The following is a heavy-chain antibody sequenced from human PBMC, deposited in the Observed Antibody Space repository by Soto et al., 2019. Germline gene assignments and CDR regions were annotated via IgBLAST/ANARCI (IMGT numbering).Heavy chain of an antibody. D-gene: IGHD3-22*01. V-gene: IGHV3-7*02. CDR1: GFTFSYFW. CDR2: INQDGSST. Sequence: SGFTFSYFWISWVRQAPGKGLEWVANINQDGSSTSYADSVKGRFTISRDNAKNTLYLQMNSLRAEDTAVYSCASSTYYYDTSDYGSDYWGQGTLVTVSS. J-gene: IGHJ4*02. CDR3: ASSTYYYDTSDYGSDY.